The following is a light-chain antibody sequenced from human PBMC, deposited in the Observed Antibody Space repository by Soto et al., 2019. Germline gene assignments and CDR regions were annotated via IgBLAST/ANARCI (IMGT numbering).Light chain of an antibody. J-gene: IGKJ5*01. CDR1: QSISSY. CDR3: QQSYSTLPT. Sequence: DIQMTQSPSSLSASVGYRVTITCRSSQSISSYLNWYQQKPGKAPKLLIYAASSLQSGVPSRFSGSGSGTDFTLTISSLQHEDFATYYCQQSYSTLPTFGQGTRLEIK. CDR2: AAS. V-gene: IGKV1-39*01.